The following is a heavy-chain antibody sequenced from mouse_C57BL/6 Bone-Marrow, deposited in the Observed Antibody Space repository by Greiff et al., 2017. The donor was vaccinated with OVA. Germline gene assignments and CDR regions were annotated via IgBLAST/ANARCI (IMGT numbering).Heavy chain of an antibody. D-gene: IGHD2-4*01. CDR2: ISYDGSN. Sequence: EVQRVESGPGLVNPSQSLSLTCSVTGYSITSGYYWNWIRQFPGNKLEWMGYISYDGSNNYNPSLKNRISITRDTSKNQFFLKLNSVTTEDTATYYGARAIYYDYDEYAYWGQGTLVTVSA. CDR1: GYSITSGYY. V-gene: IGHV3-6*01. J-gene: IGHJ3*01. CDR3: ARAIYYDYDEYAY.